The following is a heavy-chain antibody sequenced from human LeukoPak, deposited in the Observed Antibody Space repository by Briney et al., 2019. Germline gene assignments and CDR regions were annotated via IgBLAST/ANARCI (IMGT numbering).Heavy chain of an antibody. CDR2: IIPILGIA. J-gene: IGHJ3*02. V-gene: IGHV1-69*04. Sequence: GASVKVSCKASGGTFSSYAISWVRQAPGQGLEWMGRIIPILGIANYAQKFQGRVTITADKSTSTAYMELSSLRSEDTAVYYRAGVGVRGKSDAFDIWGQGTMVTVSS. D-gene: IGHD1-26*01. CDR1: GGTFSSYA. CDR3: AGVGVRGKSDAFDI.